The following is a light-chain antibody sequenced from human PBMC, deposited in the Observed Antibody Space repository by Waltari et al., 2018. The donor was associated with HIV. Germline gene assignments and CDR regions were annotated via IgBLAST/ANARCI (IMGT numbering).Light chain of an antibody. Sequence: DIAMTQSPVTLTVSLGVRATITCRSSQKILYSANNKNYLAWYQQKSGHPPKVLFYWASTRESGVPNRFSGSGSGTDFTLTISSVQAEDVAVYYCQQYYSLPWTFGQGTKVEI. V-gene: IGKV4-1*01. CDR1: QKILYSANNKNY. CDR3: QQYYSLPWT. CDR2: WAS. J-gene: IGKJ1*01.